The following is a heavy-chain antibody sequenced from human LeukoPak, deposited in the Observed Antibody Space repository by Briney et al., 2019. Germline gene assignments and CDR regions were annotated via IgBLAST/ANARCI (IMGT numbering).Heavy chain of an antibody. CDR2: ISAYNGNT. J-gene: IGHJ4*02. D-gene: IGHD5-18*01. CDR1: GYTFNIYG. CDR3: ARGGYSYGYMGYFDY. Sequence: ASVKVSCKASGYTFNIYGIGWVRQAPGQGLEWMGWISAYNGNTNYAQKLQGRVTMTTDTSTSTAYMELRSLRSDDTAVYYCARGGYSYGYMGYFDYWGQGTLVTGSS. V-gene: IGHV1-18*01.